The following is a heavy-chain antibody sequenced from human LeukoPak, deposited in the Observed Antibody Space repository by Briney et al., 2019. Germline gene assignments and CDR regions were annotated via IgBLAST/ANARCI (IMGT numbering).Heavy chain of an antibody. CDR2: FRDRCGNT. CDR1: GFTFSIYA. D-gene: IGHD6-19*01. Sequence: GGSLRLSCAASGFTFSIYAMTGARQAPGKGLEWVSGFRDRCGNTYYVESGTGRFNISRDNSKNTVYLQMNSRRGEDTAVHYCAIDGMAVAGSSAWDWGRGTQGTV. V-gene: IGHV3-23*01. J-gene: IGHJ4*02. CDR3: AIDGMAVAGSSAWD.